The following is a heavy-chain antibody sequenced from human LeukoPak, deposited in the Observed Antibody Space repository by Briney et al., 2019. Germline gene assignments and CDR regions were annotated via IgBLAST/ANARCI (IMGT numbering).Heavy chain of an antibody. CDR3: AKVASDYSFGSGSYYSPFDS. V-gene: IGHV7-4-1*02. D-gene: IGHD3-10*01. J-gene: IGHJ4*02. CDR1: GYTFTSFS. CDR2: INTNTGSP. Sequence: ASVKVSCKTSGYTFTSFSINWIRQAPGQGLEWMGWINTNTGSPTYAQGFRGRVVFSLDTSVSTTYLQISSLKADDTAIYYCAKVASDYSFGSGSYYSPFDSWGQGTLVAVS.